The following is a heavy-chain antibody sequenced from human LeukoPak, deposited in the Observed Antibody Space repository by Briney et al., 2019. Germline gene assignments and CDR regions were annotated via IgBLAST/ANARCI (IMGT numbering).Heavy chain of an antibody. CDR3: ARGPITIFGVVVLYYFDY. J-gene: IGHJ4*02. D-gene: IGHD3-3*01. CDR1: GGSISSGSYY. V-gene: IGHV4-61*02. CDR2: IYTSGST. Sequence: MPSETLSLTCTVSGGSISSGSYYWSWIRQPAGKGLEWIGRIYTSGSTNYNPSLKSRVTISVDTSKNRFSLKLSSVTAADTAVYYCARGPITIFGVVVLYYFDYWGQGTLVTVSS.